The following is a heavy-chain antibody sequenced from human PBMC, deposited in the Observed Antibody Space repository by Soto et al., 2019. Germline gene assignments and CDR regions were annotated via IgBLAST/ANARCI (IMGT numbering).Heavy chain of an antibody. V-gene: IGHV1-69*13. J-gene: IGHJ5*02. CDR1: GYTFTSYA. CDR3: ARVAWFGEMNWFDP. Sequence: ASVKVSCKASGYTFTSYAMHWVRQAPGQGLEWMGGIIPIFGTANYSQKFQGRVTITADESTSTAYMELSSLRSEDTAVYYCARVAWFGEMNWFDPWGQGTLVTVSS. D-gene: IGHD3-10*01. CDR2: IIPIFGTA.